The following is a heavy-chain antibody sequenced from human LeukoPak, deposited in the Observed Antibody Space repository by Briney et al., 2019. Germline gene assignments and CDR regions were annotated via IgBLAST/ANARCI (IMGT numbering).Heavy chain of an antibody. CDR1: GFTLSSYS. V-gene: IGHV3-21*01. Sequence: GGSLRLSCAASGFTLSSYSMNWVRQAPGKGLEWVSSISSSSYINYADSVKGRFTISRDNAKNSLYLQMNSLRAEDTAVYYCARDTYYYDSSGYDTPFIFDYWGQGTLVTVSS. CDR3: ARDTYYYDSSGYDTPFIFDY. CDR2: ISSSSYI. D-gene: IGHD3-22*01. J-gene: IGHJ4*02.